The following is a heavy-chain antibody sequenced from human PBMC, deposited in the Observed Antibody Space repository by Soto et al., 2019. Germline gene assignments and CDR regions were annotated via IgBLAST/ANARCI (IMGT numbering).Heavy chain of an antibody. V-gene: IGHV1-24*01. CDR1: GYILSKLS. CDR3: VTGIAVPQYVAFDL. Sequence: ASVKVSCKVSGYILSKLSIHWVRQGPGKGLEWMGGFDPKVGETIYAQRFQGRVTMTEDISTDTAYMDLSSLRSEDTAVYYCVTGIAVPQYVAFDLWGQGTLVTVSS. J-gene: IGHJ4*02. D-gene: IGHD6-19*01. CDR2: FDPKVGET.